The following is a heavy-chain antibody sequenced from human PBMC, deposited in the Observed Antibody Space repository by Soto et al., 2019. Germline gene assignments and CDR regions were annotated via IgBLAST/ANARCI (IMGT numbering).Heavy chain of an antibody. CDR1: GITATNGH. Sequence: DVQLVKSGGGSIQPGGSLRLSCAASGITATNGHMSWVRQAPGKGLEWVSVIYSDDNTYYADSVKGRFTISRDTSKNTVYLQMNSLRAEDTAVYYCARDWNGDKYFDFWDQGSLVTVSS. V-gene: IGHV3-53*01. D-gene: IGHD4-17*01. CDR3: ARDWNGDKYFDF. CDR2: IYSDDNT. J-gene: IGHJ4*02.